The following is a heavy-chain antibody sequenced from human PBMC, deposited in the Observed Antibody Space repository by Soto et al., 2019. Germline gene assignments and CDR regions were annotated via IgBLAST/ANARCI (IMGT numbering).Heavy chain of an antibody. V-gene: IGHV3-21*01. J-gene: IGHJ4*02. CDR1: GFTFSRYS. CDR3: ARESEDLTSNFDY. Sequence: EVQLVESGGGLVRPGGSLRLSCAASGFTFSRYSMNWVRQAPGQGLEWVSSISSTTNYIYYADFMKGRFTVSRDNAKNSVYLDMNSLSAEDTAVYYCARESEDLTSNFDYWGQVTLVTVSS. CDR2: ISSTTNYI.